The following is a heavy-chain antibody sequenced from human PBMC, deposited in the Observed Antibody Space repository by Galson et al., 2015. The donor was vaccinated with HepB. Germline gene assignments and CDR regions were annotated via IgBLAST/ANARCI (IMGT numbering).Heavy chain of an antibody. D-gene: IGHD2-2*01. J-gene: IGHJ4*02. V-gene: IGHV1-3*01. CDR2: INAGNGNT. Sequence: SVKVSCKASGYTFTRYAMHWVRQAPGQRLEWMGWINAGNGNTRYSQKFQGRVTITRNTSASTAFMELSSLRSEDTAVYYCARLLVVPDATYLDYWGQGTLVTVSS. CDR1: GYTFTRYA. CDR3: ARLLVVPDATYLDY.